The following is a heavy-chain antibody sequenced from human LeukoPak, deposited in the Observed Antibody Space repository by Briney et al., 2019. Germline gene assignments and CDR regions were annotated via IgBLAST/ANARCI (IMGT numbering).Heavy chain of an antibody. CDR1: GGSISSGSYY. V-gene: IGHV4-61*02. CDR3: ARDYRITMILDV. J-gene: IGHJ6*04. D-gene: IGHD3-22*01. CDR2: IYTSGST. Sequence: SQTLSLTCTVSGGSISSGSYYWSWIRQPAGKGLEWIGRIYTSGSTNYNPSLKSRVTISVDTSKNQFSLKLSSVTAADTAVYYCARDYRITMILDVWGKGTTVTVSS.